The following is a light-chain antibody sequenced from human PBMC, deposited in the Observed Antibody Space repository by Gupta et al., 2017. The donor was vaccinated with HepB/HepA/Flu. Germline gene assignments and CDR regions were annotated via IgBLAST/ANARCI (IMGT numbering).Light chain of an antibody. J-gene: IGKJ1*01. CDR2: DAS. CDR1: QDISNY. Sequence: DTQMTQSPSSPSTITCQASQDISNYLNWYQQKPGKAPKLLIYDASNLETGVPSRFSGSGSGTDFTFTISSLQPEDIATYYCQQYDNLPWTFGQGTKVEIK. V-gene: IGKV1-33*01. CDR3: QQYDNLPWT.